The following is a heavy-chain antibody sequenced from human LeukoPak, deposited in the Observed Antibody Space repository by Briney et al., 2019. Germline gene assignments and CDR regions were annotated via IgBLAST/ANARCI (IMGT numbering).Heavy chain of an antibody. J-gene: IGHJ5*02. CDR2: MSHDGSNI. CDR1: GFSFSSAW. CDR3: ARGATNDFWSGYGWFDP. V-gene: IGHV3-30-3*01. Sequence: PGGSLRLSCAASGFSFSSAWMNWVRQAPGKGPEWVALMSHDGSNIFYAKSVKGRFTISRDNSKNTLYLQMNNLRAEDTAVYSCARGATNDFWSGYGWFDPWGQGTLVTVSS. D-gene: IGHD3-3*01.